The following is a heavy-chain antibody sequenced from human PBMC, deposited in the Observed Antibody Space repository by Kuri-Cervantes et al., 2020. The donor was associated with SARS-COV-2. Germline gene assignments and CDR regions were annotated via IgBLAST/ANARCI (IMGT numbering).Heavy chain of an antibody. CDR2: MYFNGRT. CDR1: GGSIRGYF. V-gene: IGHV4-59*08. Sequence: GSLRLSCNVSGGSIRGYFWSWIRQAPGKGLEWIGCMYFNGRTNYNPSLKSRVTISVDTSKNQFSLKLSSVTAADTAVYYCARTSYGSALYWGQGTLVTVSS. CDR3: ARTSYGSALY. D-gene: IGHD3-10*01. J-gene: IGHJ4*02.